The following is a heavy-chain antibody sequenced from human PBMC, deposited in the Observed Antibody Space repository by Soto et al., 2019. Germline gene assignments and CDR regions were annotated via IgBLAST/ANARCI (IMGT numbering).Heavy chain of an antibody. CDR3: ARVPGYSYGYGWFDS. D-gene: IGHD5-18*01. Sequence: SETLSLTCTVSGGSISSYDWSWIRQPPGKGLEWIAYIYYSGSTNYNPSLKSRVTISVDTSKNQFSLKVSSVTAADTAVYYCARVPGYSYGYGWFDSWGQGTLVTVSS. CDR1: GGSISSYD. J-gene: IGHJ5*01. CDR2: IYYSGST. V-gene: IGHV4-59*01.